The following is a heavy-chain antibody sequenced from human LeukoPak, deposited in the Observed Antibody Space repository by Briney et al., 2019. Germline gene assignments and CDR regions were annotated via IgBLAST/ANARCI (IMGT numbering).Heavy chain of an antibody. CDR1: GGTFSSYA. CDR2: IIPIFGTA. CDR3: ARSSPPQNYYYYGMDV. J-gene: IGHJ6*02. Sequence: GASVKVSCKASGGTFSSYAISWVRQAPGQGLEWMGGIIPIFGTANYAQKFQGRVTITADESTSTAYMELSSLRSEDTAVYYCARSSPPQNYYYYGMDVWGQGTTVTVSS. V-gene: IGHV1-69*13. D-gene: IGHD6-6*01.